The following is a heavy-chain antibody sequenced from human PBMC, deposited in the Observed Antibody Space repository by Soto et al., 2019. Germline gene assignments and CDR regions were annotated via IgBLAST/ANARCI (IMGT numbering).Heavy chain of an antibody. D-gene: IGHD2-2*02. Sequence: GGSLRLSCAASGFTFSSDGMHWVRQAPGKGLEWVAVIWYDGSNKYYADSVKGRFTISRDNSKNTLYLQMNSLRAEDTAVYYCARSPARPYYYYYMDGWGKGTTVTVSS. V-gene: IGHV3-33*01. CDR1: GFTFSSDG. CDR3: ARSPARPYYYYYMDG. J-gene: IGHJ6*03. CDR2: IWYDGSNK.